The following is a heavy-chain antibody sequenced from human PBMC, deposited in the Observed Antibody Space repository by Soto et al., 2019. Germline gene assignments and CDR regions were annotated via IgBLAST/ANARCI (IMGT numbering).Heavy chain of an antibody. Sequence: SVKVSCKTSGFTFSSSAVHWVRQARGQGLQWIGWIDVGSGNANYAQKLQGRVTMTRDTSTSTAYMELRSLRSDDTAVYYCARKTNYYYYGMDVWGQGTTVTVSS. CDR1: GFTFSSSA. V-gene: IGHV1-58*01. CDR3: ARKTNYYYYGMDV. CDR2: IDVGSGNA. J-gene: IGHJ6*02.